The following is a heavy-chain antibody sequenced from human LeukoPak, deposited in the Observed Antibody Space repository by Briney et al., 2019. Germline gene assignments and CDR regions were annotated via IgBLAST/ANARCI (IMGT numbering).Heavy chain of an antibody. CDR2: IYYSGST. D-gene: IGHD3-22*01. Sequence: PSETLSLTCTVSGGSISSYYWSWIRQPPGKGLEWIGYIYYSGSTNYNPSLKSRVTISVDTSKNQFSLKLSSVTAADTAVYYCARGRYYYDSSGYDAFDIWGQGTMVTVSS. CDR1: GGSISSYY. V-gene: IGHV4-59*01. J-gene: IGHJ3*02. CDR3: ARGRYYYDSSGYDAFDI.